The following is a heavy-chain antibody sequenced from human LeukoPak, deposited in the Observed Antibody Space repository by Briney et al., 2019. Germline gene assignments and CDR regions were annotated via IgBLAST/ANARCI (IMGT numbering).Heavy chain of an antibody. CDR3: ARVHDTTGYYHYFDS. CDR1: GFTFSTYP. J-gene: IGHJ4*02. CDR2: ISHHGSNE. V-gene: IGHV3-30*14. Sequence: GGSLRLSCEASGFTFSTYPMHWVRQAPDKGLEWVAMISHHGSNEYYADSVKGRFTISRDNSKDTLYLQMNNPRVEDTAIYYCARVHDTTGYYHYFDSWGQGTLVTVSS. D-gene: IGHD3-9*01.